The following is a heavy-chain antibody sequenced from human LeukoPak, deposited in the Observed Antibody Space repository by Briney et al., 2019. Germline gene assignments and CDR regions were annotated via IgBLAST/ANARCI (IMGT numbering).Heavy chain of an antibody. J-gene: IGHJ5*02. D-gene: IGHD3-10*01. CDR1: GYTFTSYG. CDR3: ARDLESRGSNWFDP. CDR2: ISAYNGNT. Sequence: ASVKVSCTASGYTFTSYGISWVRQAPGQGLEWMGWISAYNGNTNYAQKLQGRVTMTTDTSTSTAYMELRSLRSDDTAVYYCARDLESRGSNWFDPWGQGTLVTVSS. V-gene: IGHV1-18*01.